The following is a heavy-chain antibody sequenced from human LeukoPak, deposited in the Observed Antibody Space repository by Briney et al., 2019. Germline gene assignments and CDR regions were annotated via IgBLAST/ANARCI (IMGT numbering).Heavy chain of an antibody. V-gene: IGHV4-38-2*02. CDR1: GYSISSGYY. CDR2: IYHSGST. J-gene: IGHJ4*02. Sequence: SETLSLTCTVSGYSISSGYYWGWIRQPPGKGLEWIGSIYHSGSTYYNPSLKSRVTISVDTSKNQFSLKLSSVTAADTAVYYCARDGCSSTSCYGRVDYWGQGTLVTVSS. D-gene: IGHD2-2*01. CDR3: ARDGCSSTSCYGRVDY.